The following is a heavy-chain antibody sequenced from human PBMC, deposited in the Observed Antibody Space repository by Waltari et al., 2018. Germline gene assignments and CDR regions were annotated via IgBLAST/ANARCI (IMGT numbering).Heavy chain of an antibody. CDR3: ATAPGDLWVLFDD. D-gene: IGHD3-10*01. CDR1: VYSFTSYW. CDR2: TYPVLSVA. V-gene: IGHV5-51*01. J-gene: IGHJ4*02. Sequence: EVQLVQSGAGVEKPGAYLETSCKGWVYSFTSYWSGWVRQLPGKGLEWMGATYPVLSVAGSSSPFHGLVAISADKSTSSAYLQWSSLKAPDTAMDYCATAPGDLWVLFDDSGQGTLVTVSS.